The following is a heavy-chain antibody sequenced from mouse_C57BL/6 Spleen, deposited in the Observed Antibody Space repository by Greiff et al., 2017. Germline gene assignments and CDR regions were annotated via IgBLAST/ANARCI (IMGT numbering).Heavy chain of an antibody. V-gene: IGHV2-3*01. Sequence: VQLVESGPGLVAPSQRLSITCTVSEFSLTSYAVSWVRQPPGKGLAWLGVIWGVGCTNYHSALISRLSISQDNSKSQVFLKLNSLQTDDTATYYCAKALRGARDDWGQGGAVTVTP. CDR3: AKALRGARDD. J-gene: IGHJ4*01. CDR2: IWGVGCT. CDR1: EFSLTSYA.